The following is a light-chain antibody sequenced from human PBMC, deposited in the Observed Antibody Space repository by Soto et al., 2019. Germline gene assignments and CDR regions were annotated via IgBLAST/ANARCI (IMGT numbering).Light chain of an antibody. Sequence: EIVMTQSPATLSVSPGETATLSCRASQSVNSDLAWYQQKPGQVPRLLMYNGSTRAAAFPARFSGSGSGTEVTLTISSLQSEDVAVYYCQQHKSWPLTFGGGTKVEIK. CDR2: NGS. CDR1: QSVNSD. CDR3: QQHKSWPLT. J-gene: IGKJ4*01. V-gene: IGKV3-15*01.